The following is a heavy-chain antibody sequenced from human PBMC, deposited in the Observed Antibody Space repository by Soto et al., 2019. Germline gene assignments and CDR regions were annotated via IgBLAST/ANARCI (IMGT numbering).Heavy chain of an antibody. V-gene: IGHV1-46*03. D-gene: IGHD6-13*01. Sequence: QVQLVQSGAEGKKPGASVRVSCKASAYTFTSYYVHWVRQSPGQCTEWMGMINPSRGGTDYEQKFHGRVTMTRDTSTTTVYMELSSLRSEDTAIYSCTRSIITTAGTDAFDLWGQGTLVTVSS. CDR1: AYTFTSYY. CDR2: INPSRGGT. J-gene: IGHJ3*01. CDR3: TRSIITTAGTDAFDL.